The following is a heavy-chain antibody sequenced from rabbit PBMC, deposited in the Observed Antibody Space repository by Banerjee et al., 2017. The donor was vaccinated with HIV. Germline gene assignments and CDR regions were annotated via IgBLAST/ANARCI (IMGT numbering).Heavy chain of an antibody. J-gene: IGHJ4*01. Sequence: QEQLEESGGDLVKPEGSLTLTCTASGFSFSSSYDMCWVRQAPGKGLEWIACIYTGGGRPYYASWAKGRFTISKASSTTVTLQMTSLTAADTATYFCARSGDAGGGRTTGGNLWGPGTLVTVS. V-gene: IGHV1S45*01. CDR3: ARSGDAGGGRTTGGNL. CDR2: IYTGGGRP. D-gene: IGHD4-2*01. CDR1: GFSFSSSYD.